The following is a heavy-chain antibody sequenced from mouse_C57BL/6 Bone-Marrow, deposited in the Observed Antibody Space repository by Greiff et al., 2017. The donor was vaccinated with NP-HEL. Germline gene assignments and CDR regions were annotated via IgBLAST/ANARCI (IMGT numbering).Heavy chain of an antibody. CDR2: ISDGGSYT. Sequence: EVQLVESGGGLVKPGGSLKLSCAASGFTFSSYAMSWVRQTPEKRLEWVATISDGGSYTYYPDNVKGRFTISRDNAKNNLYLQMSHLKSEDTAMYYCARFHYYAMDYWGQGTSVTVSS. V-gene: IGHV5-4*01. CDR3: ARFHYYAMDY. J-gene: IGHJ4*01. CDR1: GFTFSSYA.